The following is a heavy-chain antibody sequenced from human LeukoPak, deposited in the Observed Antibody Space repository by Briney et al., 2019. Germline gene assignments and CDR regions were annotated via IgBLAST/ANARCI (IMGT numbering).Heavy chain of an antibody. V-gene: IGHV3-9*01. CDR2: IDWKSDSI. Sequence: PGRSLRLSCAASGFTLDDYAMHWVRQAPGKGLEWVSGIDWKSDSIGYADSVKGRFTISRDNAKNSLYLHMSSLRAEDTALYYCVKDMRYYYDSRGYTLGYWGQGTLVTVSS. CDR1: GFTLDDYA. J-gene: IGHJ4*02. CDR3: VKDMRYYYDSRGYTLGY. D-gene: IGHD3-22*01.